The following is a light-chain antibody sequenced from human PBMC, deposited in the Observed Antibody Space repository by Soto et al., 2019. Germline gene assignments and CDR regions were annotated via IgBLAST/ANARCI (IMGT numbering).Light chain of an antibody. CDR3: QQYNSFMWP. J-gene: IGKJ1*01. CDR2: DAS. CDR1: QSISSW. Sequence: DIQMTQSPSTLSASVGDRVTITCRASQSISSWLAWYQQKPGKAPKLLIYDASSLESGVPSRFSGSGSGTEFTLTISSLQPDDFAPYYCQQYNSFMWPFGQGTKVEIK. V-gene: IGKV1-5*01.